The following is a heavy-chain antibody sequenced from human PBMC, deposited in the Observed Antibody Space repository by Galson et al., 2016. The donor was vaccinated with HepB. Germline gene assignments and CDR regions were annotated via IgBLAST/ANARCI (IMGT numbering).Heavy chain of an antibody. CDR3: ARDPEVGFYYVDS. J-gene: IGHJ4*02. CDR1: GFTFKDYY. V-gene: IGHV3-11*01. Sequence: SLRLSCAASGFTFKDYYMNWIRQAPGKGLEWISYISASGLVILYAESVKGRFTVSRDNAQNSLYLQMNSLRAEDTAVYYCARDPEVGFYYVDSWGQGTLVTVSS. D-gene: IGHD1-14*01. CDR2: ISASGLVI.